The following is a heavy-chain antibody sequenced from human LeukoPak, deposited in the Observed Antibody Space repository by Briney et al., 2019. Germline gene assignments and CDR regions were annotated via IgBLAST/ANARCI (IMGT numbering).Heavy chain of an antibody. J-gene: IGHJ4*02. CDR2: IFPGDSET. CDR3: ASGATGWYYFDY. Sequence: GGSLKISCKGSGYTFTSYWIGWVRQMPGKGLEWMGIIFPGDSETRYSPSFQGQVTISADKSISTAYLQWSSLKASDTAIYYCASGATGWYYFDYWGQGTLVTVSS. D-gene: IGHD6-19*01. V-gene: IGHV5-51*01. CDR1: GYTFTSYW.